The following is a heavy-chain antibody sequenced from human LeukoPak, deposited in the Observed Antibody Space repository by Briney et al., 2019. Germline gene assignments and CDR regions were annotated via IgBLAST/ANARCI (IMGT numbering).Heavy chain of an antibody. J-gene: IGHJ4*02. Sequence: GGSLRLSCEASGFTFSSYWMSWVRQAPGKGLEWVANIKQDGSEKYYVDSVKGRFTISRDNVKNSLYLQMNSLRAEDTAVYYCARALRFVDYWGQGTLVTVSS. CDR3: ARALRFVDY. CDR2: IKQDGSEK. V-gene: IGHV3-7*01. D-gene: IGHD3-3*01. CDR1: GFTFSSYW.